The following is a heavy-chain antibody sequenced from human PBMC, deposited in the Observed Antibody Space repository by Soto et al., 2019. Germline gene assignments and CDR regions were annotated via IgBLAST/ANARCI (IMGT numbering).Heavy chain of an antibody. D-gene: IGHD5-18*01. J-gene: IGHJ6*02. Sequence: QMQLVESGGGLVEPGGSLRLSCEASGFTFSNHYMSWIRQAPGKGLEWISYISRSGSTIYYADSVKGRVTISRDNSKNSLYLQMDSLRAEDTAMYYCGRDPELWDENVATRPSTYYYGMDVWGQGTRVTVAS. V-gene: IGHV3-11*01. CDR1: GFTFSNHY. CDR3: GRDPELWDENVATRPSTYYYGMDV. CDR2: ISRSGSTI.